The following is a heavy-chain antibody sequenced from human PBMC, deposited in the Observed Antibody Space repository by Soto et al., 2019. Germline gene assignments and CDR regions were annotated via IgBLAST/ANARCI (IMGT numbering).Heavy chain of an antibody. D-gene: IGHD3-9*01. V-gene: IGHV4-30-2*01. J-gene: IGHJ4*02. Sequence: SLETLSLTCAVSGGSISSGGYSWSWIRQPPGKGLEWIGYIYHSGSTYYNPSLKSRVTISVDRSKNQFSLKLSSVTAADTAVYYCARGMAEEQIFYYFDYWGQGALVTVS. CDR2: IYHSGST. CDR1: GGSISSGGYS. CDR3: ARGMAEEQIFYYFDY.